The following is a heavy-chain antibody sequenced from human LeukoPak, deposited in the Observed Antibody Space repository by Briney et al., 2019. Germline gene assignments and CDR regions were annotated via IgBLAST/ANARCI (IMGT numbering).Heavy chain of an antibody. Sequence: GASVKVSCKASGYTFTSYYMHWVRQAPGQGLEWMGLINPTGGSTGYAQKFQGRVTMTRDMSTSTDYMELSSLRSEDTAVYYCATDRVGWLRRFDYWGQGTLVTVSS. V-gene: IGHV1-46*01. CDR3: ATDRVGWLRRFDY. CDR1: GYTFTSYY. D-gene: IGHD5-12*01. J-gene: IGHJ4*02. CDR2: INPTGGST.